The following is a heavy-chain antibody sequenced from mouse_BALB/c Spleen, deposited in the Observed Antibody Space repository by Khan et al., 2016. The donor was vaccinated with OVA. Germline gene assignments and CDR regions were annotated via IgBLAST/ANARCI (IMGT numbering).Heavy chain of an antibody. J-gene: IGHJ2*01. CDR1: GYSITSGYG. V-gene: IGHV3-2*02. Sequence: EVQLQESGPGLVKPSQSLSLTCTVTGYSITSGYGWNWIRQFPGNKLEWMGYISYSGSTNYNPSLKSRISITRDTSKNQFFLQFNSLTTEDTATYYCDRTARIKYWGQGTTLTVSS. CDR3: DRTARIKY. D-gene: IGHD1-2*01. CDR2: ISYSGST.